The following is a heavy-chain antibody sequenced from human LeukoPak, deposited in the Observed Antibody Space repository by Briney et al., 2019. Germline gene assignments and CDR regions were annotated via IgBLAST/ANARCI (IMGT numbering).Heavy chain of an antibody. Sequence: SETLSLTCTVSGGSISSYYWSWIRQPPGKGLEWSGYIYYSGSTNYNPSLKSRVTISVDTSKNQFSLKLSSVTAADTAVYYCARHSSYCSGGSCYGDYFDYWGQGTLVTVSS. CDR2: IYYSGST. J-gene: IGHJ4*02. CDR1: GGSISSYY. D-gene: IGHD2-15*01. CDR3: ARHSSYCSGGSCYGDYFDY. V-gene: IGHV4-59*08.